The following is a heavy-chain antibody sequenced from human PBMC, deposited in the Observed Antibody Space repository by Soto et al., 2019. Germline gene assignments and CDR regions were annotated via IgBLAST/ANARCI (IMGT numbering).Heavy chain of an antibody. CDR3: ARVHVMVVAGSTFDY. CDR1: GYSVSSDSY. Sequence: SETLSLTCLVSGYSVSSDSYWAWIRQSPGKGLEWIVSMYHGGTTFYNPSLKSRVTMSLDTSKNQFSLKLSSVTDADTAIYYCARVHVMVVAGSTFDYWGQGIPVTVSS. J-gene: IGHJ4*02. D-gene: IGHD2-15*01. CDR2: MYHGGTT. V-gene: IGHV4-38-2*01.